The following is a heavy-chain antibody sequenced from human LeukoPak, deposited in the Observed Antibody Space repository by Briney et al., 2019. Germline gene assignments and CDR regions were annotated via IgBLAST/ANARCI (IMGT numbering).Heavy chain of an antibody. Sequence: GGSLRLSCAASGFTFSSYSMNWVRQAPGKGLGWVSSISSSSSYIYYADSVKGRFTISRDNAKNSLYLQMNSLRAEDTAVYYCARVSGYSGYDYSPLDYWGQGTLVTVSS. CDR1: GFTFSSYS. V-gene: IGHV3-21*01. CDR3: ARVSGYSGYDYSPLDY. J-gene: IGHJ4*02. D-gene: IGHD5-12*01. CDR2: ISSSSSYI.